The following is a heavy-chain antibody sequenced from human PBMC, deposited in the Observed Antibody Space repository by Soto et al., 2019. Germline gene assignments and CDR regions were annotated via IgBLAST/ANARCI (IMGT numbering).Heavy chain of an antibody. CDR3: AKDTVVVVAARPLGAFDI. V-gene: IGHV3-23*01. Sequence: GGSLRLSCAASGFTFSSYAMSWVRQAPGKGLEWVSAISGSGGSTYYGDSVKGRFTISRENSKKTLYLQMNSLRAEDTAVYYCAKDTVVVVAARPLGAFDIWGQGTMVTVSS. CDR1: GFTFSSYA. CDR2: ISGSGGST. D-gene: IGHD2-15*01. J-gene: IGHJ3*02.